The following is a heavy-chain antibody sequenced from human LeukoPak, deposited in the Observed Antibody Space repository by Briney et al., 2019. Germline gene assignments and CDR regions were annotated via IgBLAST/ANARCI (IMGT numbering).Heavy chain of an antibody. V-gene: IGHV3-23*01. J-gene: IGHJ5*02. CDR1: GFTFSSYA. CDR3: AKEHCSSTSCYYNWFDP. D-gene: IGHD2-2*01. Sequence: GGSLRLSRAASGFTFSSYAMSWVRQAPGKGLEWVSAISGSGGSTYNADSVKGRFTISRDNSKNPLFLQMNRLRAKDTAVYYCAKEHCSSTSCYYNWFDPWGQGTLVTVSS. CDR2: ISGSGGST.